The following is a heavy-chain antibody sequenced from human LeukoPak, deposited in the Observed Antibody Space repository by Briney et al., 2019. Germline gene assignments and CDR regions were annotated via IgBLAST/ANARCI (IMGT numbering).Heavy chain of an antibody. CDR1: GSSIGRHY. Sequence: SETLSLTCSVSGSSIGRHYWTWIRQPPGKGLEWIGYTHFSGSSNYNPSLKSRATTSLDRAKNQISLTLTSVTAADTAVYFCARAKAAGSYDFWGQGTLVSVSS. CDR3: ARAKAAGSYDF. V-gene: IGHV4-59*11. D-gene: IGHD6-13*01. CDR2: THFSGSS. J-gene: IGHJ4*02.